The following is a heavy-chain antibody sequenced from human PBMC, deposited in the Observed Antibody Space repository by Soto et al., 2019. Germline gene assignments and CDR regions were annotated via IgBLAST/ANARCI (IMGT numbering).Heavy chain of an antibody. CDR2: IYYSGST. V-gene: IGHV4-59*01. J-gene: IGHJ4*02. Sequence: SETLSLTCTVSGGSISSYYWSWIRQPPGKGLEWIGYIYYSGSTNYNPSLKSRVTISVDTSKNQFSLKLSSVTAADTAVYYCGRWGDYEGLFEFWGQGPLVTVSS. D-gene: IGHD4-17*01. CDR3: GRWGDYEGLFEF. CDR1: GGSISSYY.